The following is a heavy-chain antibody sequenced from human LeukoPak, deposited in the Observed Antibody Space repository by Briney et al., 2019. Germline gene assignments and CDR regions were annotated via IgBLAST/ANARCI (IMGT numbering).Heavy chain of an antibody. J-gene: IGHJ4*02. CDR3: AKDGGSTVVVTEHYFDY. CDR2: ISGSGGST. Sequence: GGSLRLSCAASGFTFSSYAMSWVRQAPGKGLEWVSAISGSGGSTYYADSVKGRFTISRDNSKNTLYLQMNSLRAEDTAVYYCAKDGGSTVVVTEHYFDYWGQGTLVTVSS. CDR1: GFTFSSYA. D-gene: IGHD3-22*01. V-gene: IGHV3-23*01.